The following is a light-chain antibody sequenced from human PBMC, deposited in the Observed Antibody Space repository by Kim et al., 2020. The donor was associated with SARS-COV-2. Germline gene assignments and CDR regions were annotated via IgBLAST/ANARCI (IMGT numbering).Light chain of an antibody. V-gene: IGLV1-44*01. CDR3: AAWDDSLNGWV. CDR1: SSNIGSNT. Sequence: GQRVTISCSGSSSNIGSNTVNWYQQLPGTAPKLLIYNNSQRPSGVPDRFSGSKSGTSASLAISGLQSEDEADYYCAAWDDSLNGWVFGGGTKLTVL. CDR2: NNS. J-gene: IGLJ3*02.